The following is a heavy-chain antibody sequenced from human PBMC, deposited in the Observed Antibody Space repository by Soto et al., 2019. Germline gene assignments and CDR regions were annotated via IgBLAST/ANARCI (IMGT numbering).Heavy chain of an antibody. CDR2: IGTAGDT. V-gene: IGHV3-13*01. CDR3: TRGFYCSSTSCYVDAFNI. CDR1: GVTFSSYW. D-gene: IGHD2-2*01. Sequence: GGSLRLSCAASGVTFSSYWMYWVRQAPGKGLEWVSSIGTAGDTHYADSVKGRFTISRENAKNSLYLQMNSLGAGDTAVYYCTRGFYCSSTSCYVDAFNIWGQGTMVTVSS. J-gene: IGHJ3*02.